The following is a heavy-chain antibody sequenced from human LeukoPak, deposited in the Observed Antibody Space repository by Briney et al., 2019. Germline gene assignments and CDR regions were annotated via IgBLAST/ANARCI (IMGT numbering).Heavy chain of an antibody. V-gene: IGHV3-11*01. J-gene: IGHJ5*02. D-gene: IGHD6-13*01. CDR1: GFTFSNYY. CDR3: AKDYSSSWQFDP. CDR2: ISSSATNI. Sequence: PGGSLRLSCAASGFTFSNYYMSWIRQAPGKGLEWISYISSSATNIQYADSVKGRFTISRDNSKNTLYLQMNSLRAEDTALYYCAKDYSSSWQFDPWGQGTLVTVSS.